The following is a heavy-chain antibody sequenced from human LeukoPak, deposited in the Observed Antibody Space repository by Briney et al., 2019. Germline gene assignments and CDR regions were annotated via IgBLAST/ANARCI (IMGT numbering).Heavy chain of an antibody. V-gene: IGHV4-39*07. D-gene: IGHD5-18*01. CDR2: IYYSGGT. J-gene: IGHJ4*02. Sequence: SETLSLTCTVSGGSISSSNHYWGWVRQPPGKGLEWIGSIYYSGGTYYSPSLKSRVIISVDTSKNQFSLKLTSVTAAGTAVYYCAREGYSYISEGFDYWGQGTLVTVSS. CDR1: GGSISSSNHY. CDR3: AREGYSYISEGFDY.